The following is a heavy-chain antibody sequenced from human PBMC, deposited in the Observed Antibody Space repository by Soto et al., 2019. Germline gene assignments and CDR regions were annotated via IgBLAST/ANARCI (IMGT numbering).Heavy chain of an antibody. Sequence: GGSLRLSCAASGFTFSSYGMHWVRQAPGKGLEWVAVISYDGSNKYYADSVKGRFTISRDNSKNTLYLQMNSLRAEDTAVYYCAKVPAPGLGGYFDYWGQGTLVTVSS. CDR2: ISYDGSNK. V-gene: IGHV3-30*18. CDR3: AKVPAPGLGGYFDY. D-gene: IGHD7-27*01. CDR1: GFTFSSYG. J-gene: IGHJ4*02.